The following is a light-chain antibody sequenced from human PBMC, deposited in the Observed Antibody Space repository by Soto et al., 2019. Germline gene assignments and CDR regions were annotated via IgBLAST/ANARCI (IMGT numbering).Light chain of an antibody. Sequence: SVLTQPASVSGSPGQSITISCTGTSSDLAIYNYVSWYQQQPGKAPKLMIYQVTNRPSGVSNRFSGFRSGNTASLTISGLQAEDEADYYCSSYTDSSNYVFGTGTRSPS. CDR2: QVT. J-gene: IGLJ1*01. CDR3: SSYTDSSNYV. V-gene: IGLV2-14*01. CDR1: SSDLAIYNY.